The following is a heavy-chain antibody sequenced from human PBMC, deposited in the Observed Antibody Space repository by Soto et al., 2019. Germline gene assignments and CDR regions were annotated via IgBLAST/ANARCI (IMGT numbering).Heavy chain of an antibody. CDR1: GGSISNYY. D-gene: IGHD4-17*01. CDR3: AGETYGDYVGYFDP. CDR2: IYYSGSI. J-gene: IGHJ5*02. V-gene: IGHV4-59*12. Sequence: SETLSLTCTVSGGSISNYYWSWIRQPPGKGLEWIGYIYYSGSIKYNPSLKSRVTISIDTSKNQFSLKLRSVTAADTAVYYCAGETYGDYVGYFDPWGQGIQVTVSS.